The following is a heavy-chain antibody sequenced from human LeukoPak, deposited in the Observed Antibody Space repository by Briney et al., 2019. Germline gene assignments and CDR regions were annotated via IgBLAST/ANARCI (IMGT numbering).Heavy chain of an antibody. CDR3: ARSSRYQTQHYYYYYMDV. V-gene: IGHV1-69*13. D-gene: IGHD1-14*01. Sequence: ASVKVSCKASGGTFSSYAISWVRQAPGQGLEWMGGIIPIFGTPNYAQQFQGRVTITADESTSTAYMELSSLRSEDTAVYYCARSSRYQTQHYYYYYMDVWGKGTTVTVSS. CDR1: GGTFSSYA. J-gene: IGHJ6*03. CDR2: IIPIFGTP.